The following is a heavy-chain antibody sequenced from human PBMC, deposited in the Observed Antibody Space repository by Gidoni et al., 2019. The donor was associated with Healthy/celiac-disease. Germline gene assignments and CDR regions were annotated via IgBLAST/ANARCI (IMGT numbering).Heavy chain of an antibody. Sequence: AASGFTFSSYSMNWVRQAPGKGLEWVSYISSSSSTIYYADSVKGRFTISRDNAKNSLYLQMNSLRDEDTAVYYCARDSYYYDSSGYYHYYYYYMDVWGKGTTVTVSS. CDR2: ISSSSSTI. CDR3: ARDSYYYDSSGYYHYYYYYMDV. CDR1: GFTFSSYS. J-gene: IGHJ6*03. V-gene: IGHV3-48*02. D-gene: IGHD3-22*01.